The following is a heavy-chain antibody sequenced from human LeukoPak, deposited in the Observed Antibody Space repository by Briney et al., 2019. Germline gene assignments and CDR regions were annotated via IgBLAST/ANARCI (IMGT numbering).Heavy chain of an antibody. CDR2: ISSSSSTI. D-gene: IGHD6-13*01. V-gene: IGHV3-48*04. CDR1: GFTFSSYS. J-gene: IGHJ4*02. CDR3: AKDPIAAAAPNAFFDY. Sequence: GGSLRLSCAASGFTFSSYSMNWVRQAPGKGLEWVSYISSSSSTIYYADSVKGRFTISRDNAKNSLYLQMNSLRAEDTAVYYCAKDPIAAAAPNAFFDYWGQGTLVTVSS.